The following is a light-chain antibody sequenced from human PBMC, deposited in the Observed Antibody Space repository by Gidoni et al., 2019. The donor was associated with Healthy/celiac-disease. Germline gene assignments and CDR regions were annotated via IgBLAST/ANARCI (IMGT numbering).Light chain of an antibody. CDR1: QGISNS. J-gene: IGKJ1*01. V-gene: IGKV1-NL1*01. Sequence: DIQMTQSPSSLSASVGDRVTITCRASQGISNSLAWYQQKPGKAPKLLLYAESRLESGVPSRFSGSGSGTDYTLTISSLQPEDFANYYWQQYDSTRWTFGQGTKVEIK. CDR2: AES. CDR3: QQYDSTRWT.